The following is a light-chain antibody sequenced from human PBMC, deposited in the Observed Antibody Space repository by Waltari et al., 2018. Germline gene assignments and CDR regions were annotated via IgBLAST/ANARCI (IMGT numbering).Light chain of an antibody. V-gene: IGLV2-14*01. CDR3: SSYTSSSTYV. CDR1: SSHVGGYEH. J-gene: IGLJ1*01. Sequence: QSALTQPASVSGSPGQPITIPCTRTSSHVGGYEHVAWYQQHPGKAPKLMIYDVSKRPSGVSNRFSGSKSGNTASLTISGLQAEDEADYYCSSYTSSSTYVFGTGTKVTVL. CDR2: DVS.